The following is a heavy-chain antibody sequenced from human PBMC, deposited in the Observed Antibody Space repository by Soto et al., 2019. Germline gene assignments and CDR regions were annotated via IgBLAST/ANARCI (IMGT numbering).Heavy chain of an antibody. CDR1: GGTFNTYS. Sequence: QVQLLQSGAEVKKPGSSVKVSCKASGGTFNTYSFGWLRQAPVQGLQWMGSLIPFIGAPNYAQNFQDRVTITADESTTTAYMELSGLKSEDTDVYFCARGGDSSSFRAFYSYGFDVWGQGTSVTVSS. CDR2: LIPFIGAP. CDR3: ARGGDSSSFRAFYSYGFDV. D-gene: IGHD6-6*01. V-gene: IGHV1-69*18. J-gene: IGHJ6*02.